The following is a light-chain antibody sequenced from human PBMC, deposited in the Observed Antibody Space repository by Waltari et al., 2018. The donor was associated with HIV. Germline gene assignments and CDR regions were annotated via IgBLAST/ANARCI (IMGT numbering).Light chain of an antibody. CDR1: RSVGSS. Sequence: EVVMTQSPATLLESPGKTANLSCRASRSVGSSLAWYHQQPGRSPRLLIYGASSQASDAAPTFSGSGAGTDFSLSISSLRSDYVGIYYCQQYSTWPLTFGRGTTVEIK. J-gene: IGKJ1*01. CDR2: GAS. CDR3: QQYSTWPLT. V-gene: IGKV3-15*01.